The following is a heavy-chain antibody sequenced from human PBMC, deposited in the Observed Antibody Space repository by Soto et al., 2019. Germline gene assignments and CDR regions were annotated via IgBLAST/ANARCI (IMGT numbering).Heavy chain of an antibody. V-gene: IGHV1-69*12. D-gene: IGHD2-2*01. J-gene: IGHJ4*02. CDR3: ATHESNCISTSCYYGVGDY. CDR1: GGTFSSYA. Sequence: QVQLVQSGAEVKKPGSSVKVSCKASGGTFSSYAISWVRQAPGQGLEWMGGIIPIFGTANYAQKFQGRVTITADESTSTAYMELSSLRSEDTAVYYCATHESNCISTSCYYGVGDYWGQGTLVTVSS. CDR2: IIPIFGTA.